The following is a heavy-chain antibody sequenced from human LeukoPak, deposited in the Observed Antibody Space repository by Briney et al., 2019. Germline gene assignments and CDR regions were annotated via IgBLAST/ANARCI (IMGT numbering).Heavy chain of an antibody. J-gene: IGHJ6*02. CDR3: ARPGADCGSAGCYTYPYYGLDV. Sequence: ASVKVSCKASGYSFSGHGITWVRQAPGQGLEWMGWISAYNGNTKYAQNLQGRVTMTTDISTSTAYMELRCLRSDDTAVYYCARPGADCGSAGCYTYPYYGLDVWGQGTTVTVSS. D-gene: IGHD2-2*02. V-gene: IGHV1-18*01. CDR2: ISAYNGNT. CDR1: GYSFSGHG.